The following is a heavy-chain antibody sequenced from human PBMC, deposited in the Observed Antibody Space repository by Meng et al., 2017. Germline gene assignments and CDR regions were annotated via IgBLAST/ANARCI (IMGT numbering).Heavy chain of an antibody. J-gene: IGHJ6*02. D-gene: IGHD2-2*01. CDR1: GYSFTSYW. Sequence: KISCKGSGYSFTSYWIGWVRQMPGKGLEWMGGIIPIFGTANYAQKFQGRVTITTDESTSTAYMELSSLRSEDTAVYYCARVSVVVPAASSSGYYYYGMDVWGQGTTVTVSS. CDR2: IIPIFGTA. CDR3: ARVSVVVPAASSSGYYYYGMDV. V-gene: IGHV1-69*05.